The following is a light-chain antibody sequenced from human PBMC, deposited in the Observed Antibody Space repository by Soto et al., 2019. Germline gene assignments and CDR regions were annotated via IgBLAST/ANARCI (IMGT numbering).Light chain of an antibody. V-gene: IGKV3-20*01. Sequence: SSGTLSLSPVEGTNLSDRASESVSSIYVAWYQQKPGQAPRLLIYGASRRATGIPDRFSGSGSGTDFTLTISRLEPEDFAVQYCHRYGTFGQGTKVDIK. CDR1: ESVSSIY. CDR3: HRYGT. CDR2: GAS. J-gene: IGKJ1*01.